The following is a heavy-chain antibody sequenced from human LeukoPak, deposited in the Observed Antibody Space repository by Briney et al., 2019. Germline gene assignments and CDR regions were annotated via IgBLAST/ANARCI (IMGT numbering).Heavy chain of an antibody. CDR3: ARVSYHFDSSGNSQDAFDI. Sequence: SETLSLTCTVSGGSVCSGSYCWSWIRQPPGRGLEWIGYIYYSGSTNYNPSLKSRVTIAVDTSKNQFPLKLSSVTAADTAVYYCARVSYHFDSSGNSQDAFDIWGQGTMVTVSS. CDR1: GGSVCSGSYC. J-gene: IGHJ3*02. V-gene: IGHV4-61*01. CDR2: IYYSGST. D-gene: IGHD3-22*01.